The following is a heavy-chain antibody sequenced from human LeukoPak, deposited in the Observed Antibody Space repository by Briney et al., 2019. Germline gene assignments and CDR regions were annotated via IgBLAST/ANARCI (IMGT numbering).Heavy chain of an antibody. D-gene: IGHD4-17*01. J-gene: IGHJ4*02. V-gene: IGHV3-49*03. CDR1: GFTFDDYA. CDR3: TRNTVTVHFDY. Sequence: HSGGSLRLSCSASGFTFDDYAVSWFRQAPGKGLEWVGFIRSKAFGGTPEYAASVRGRFTISRDDSKSIGYLQMNSLKTEDTAVYYCTRNTVTVHFDYWSQGTLVTVSS. CDR2: IRSKAFGGTP.